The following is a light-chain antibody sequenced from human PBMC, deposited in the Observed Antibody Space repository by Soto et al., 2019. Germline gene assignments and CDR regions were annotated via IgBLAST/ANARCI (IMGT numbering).Light chain of an antibody. Sequence: QPVLTQPPSVSGAPGQRVTISCTGSSSNIGAGYDVHWYQQLPGTAPKLLIYGNSNRPSGVPDRFSGSKSGTSASLAITGLQAEDEADCYCQSYDSSLVVFGGGTQLTVL. CDR2: GNS. V-gene: IGLV1-40*01. J-gene: IGLJ2*01. CDR1: SSNIGAGYD. CDR3: QSYDSSLVV.